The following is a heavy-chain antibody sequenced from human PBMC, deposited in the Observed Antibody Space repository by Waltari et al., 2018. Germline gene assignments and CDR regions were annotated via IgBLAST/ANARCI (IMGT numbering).Heavy chain of an antibody. CDR3: ARGTDSSGTLDY. V-gene: IGHV1-69*01. D-gene: IGHD6-19*01. J-gene: IGHJ4*02. CDR1: GGTFSSYA. Sequence: QVQLVQAGAEVKKPGSSVKVSCKASGGTFSSYAISWVRQAPGQGLEWMGGIIPSVGTANYAQKFQGRVTITADESTSTAYMELSSLRSEDTAVYYCARGTDSSGTLDYWGQGTLVTVSS. CDR2: IIPSVGTA.